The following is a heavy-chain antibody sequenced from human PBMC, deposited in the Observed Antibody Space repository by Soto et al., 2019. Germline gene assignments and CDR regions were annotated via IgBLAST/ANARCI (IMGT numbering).Heavy chain of an antibody. CDR2: IYHIGTT. J-gene: IGHJ4*02. CDR3: GARAPPYTGAYRGYPFIY. Sequence: PSETLSLTCAVYGGSGGSFSGYYWSWIRQPPGKGLEWIGQIYHIGTTDYKSSLQSRVTISLDKSKNHFSLVLTSVTAADTAIYYCGARAPPYTGAYRGYPFIYRGQGIQVTGSS. D-gene: IGHD1-26*01. CDR1: GGSGGSFSGYY. V-gene: IGHV4-34*01.